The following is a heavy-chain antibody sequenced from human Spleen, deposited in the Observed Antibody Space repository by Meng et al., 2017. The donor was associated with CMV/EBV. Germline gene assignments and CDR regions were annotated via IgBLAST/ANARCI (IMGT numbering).Heavy chain of an antibody. CDR1: GFSLSTSGVA. V-gene: IGHV2-5*02. D-gene: IGHD6-13*01. CDR3: AHKHAAGGNWFDP. J-gene: IGHJ5*02. CDR2: IYWDDVK. Sequence: QITLKESGPTLVKPTQTLTLTCTFSGFSLSTSGVAVGWIRQPPGKALEWVALIYWDDVKRYSPSLTGRVSITKGASNNQVVLTLTNMHPEDTGTYYCAHKHAAGGNWFDPWGQGTLVTVSS.